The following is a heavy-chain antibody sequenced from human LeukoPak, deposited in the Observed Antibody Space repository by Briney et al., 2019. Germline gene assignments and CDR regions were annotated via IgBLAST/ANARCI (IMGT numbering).Heavy chain of an antibody. CDR3: ARDRRSLGGYYYYAMDV. J-gene: IGHJ6*02. CDR1: GYTFTGYY. D-gene: IGHD3-3*01. CDR2: INPKSGGT. Sequence: ASVKVSCKASGYTFTGYYMHWVRQAPGQGLEWMGWINPKSGGTNYAQKFQGRVTMTRDTSISTAYMELRSLRSDDTAVYYCARDRRSLGGYYYYAMDVWGQGTTVTVSS. V-gene: IGHV1-2*02.